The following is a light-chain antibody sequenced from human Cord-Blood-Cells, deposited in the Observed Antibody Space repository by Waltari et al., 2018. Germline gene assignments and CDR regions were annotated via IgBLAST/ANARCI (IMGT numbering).Light chain of an antibody. CDR2: DVS. CDR1: SSDVGGYNY. Sequence: QSALTQPASVSGSPGQSITISGTGTSSDVGGYNYVSCYQQHPGKAPKLMIYDVSNRPSGFSNRFSGSKSGNTASLTISGLQAEDEADYYCSSYTSSSTLDVVFGGGTKLTVL. CDR3: SSYTSSSTLDVV. V-gene: IGLV2-14*01. J-gene: IGLJ2*01.